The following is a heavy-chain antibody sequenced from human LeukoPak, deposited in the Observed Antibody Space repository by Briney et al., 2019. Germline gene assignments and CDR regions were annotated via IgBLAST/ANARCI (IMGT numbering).Heavy chain of an antibody. CDR1: GYSFTGYW. Sequence: GESLKISCAGFGYSFTGYWIGWVRQMPGKGLEWMGITYPGDSDTRYSPSFQGQVTISADKSISTAYLQWSSLKASDTAMYYCARHPSSVGATRDAFDIWGQGTMVTVSS. D-gene: IGHD1-26*01. J-gene: IGHJ3*02. CDR2: TYPGDSDT. V-gene: IGHV5-51*01. CDR3: ARHPSSVGATRDAFDI.